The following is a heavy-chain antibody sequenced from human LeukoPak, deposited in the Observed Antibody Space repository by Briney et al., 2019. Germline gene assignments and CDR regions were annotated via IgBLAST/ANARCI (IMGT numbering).Heavy chain of an antibody. Sequence: GGSLRLSCAASGFPFTTYSMNWVRQAPGKGLEWVSTLSATGDNTYYADSVKGRFTISRDNFKNTLYLQMNSLRAEDTAVYYCAHGRDSDIWGQGTLVTVSS. V-gene: IGHV3-23*01. D-gene: IGHD2-21*02. CDR1: GFPFTTYS. J-gene: IGHJ4*02. CDR2: LSATGDNT. CDR3: AHGRDSDI.